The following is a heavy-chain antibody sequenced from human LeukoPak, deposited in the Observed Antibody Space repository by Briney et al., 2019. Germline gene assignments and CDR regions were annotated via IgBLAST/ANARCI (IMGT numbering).Heavy chain of an antibody. CDR3: AKAASPKSRRYGMDV. CDR2: ISWDGGST. J-gene: IGHJ6*04. Sequence: GGSLRLSCAASGFTFDDYAMHWVRQAPGKGLEWVSLISWDGGSTYYADSVKGRFTISRDNSKNSLYLQMNSLRAEDTVLCYCAKAASPKSRRYGMDVWGKGTTVTVSS. CDR1: GFTFDDYA. V-gene: IGHV3-43D*04.